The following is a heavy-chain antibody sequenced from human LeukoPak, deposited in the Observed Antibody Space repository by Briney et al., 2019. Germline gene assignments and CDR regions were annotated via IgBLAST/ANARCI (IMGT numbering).Heavy chain of an antibody. V-gene: IGHV4-39*01. Sequence: PSETLSLTCTVSGDSISSSKYYWGWIRQPPGKGLEWIGSIHYGGTTYYNPSLKSRVTISVDTSKNQFSLKLTSVTAADTAVYYCARQLDDYVRGSYYQVSCGQGTLVTVSS. CDR3: ARQLDDYVRGSYYQVS. CDR1: GDSISSSKYY. J-gene: IGHJ5*02. D-gene: IGHD3-16*01. CDR2: IHYGGTT.